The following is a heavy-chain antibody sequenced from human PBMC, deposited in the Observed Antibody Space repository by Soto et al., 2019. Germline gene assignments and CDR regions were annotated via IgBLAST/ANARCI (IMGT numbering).Heavy chain of an antibody. V-gene: IGHV3-23*01. CDR1: GFTFSSLA. CDR2: ISGSGGST. CDR3: AKGGSSSRYYYYYMDV. J-gene: IGHJ6*03. D-gene: IGHD6-13*01. Sequence: AGRSLRLSCAASGFTFSSLAMSWVRQAPGKGLEWVSAISGSGGSTYYADSVKGRFTISRDNSKNTLYLQMNSLRAEDTAVYYCAKGGSSSRYYYYYMDVWGKGTTVTVSS.